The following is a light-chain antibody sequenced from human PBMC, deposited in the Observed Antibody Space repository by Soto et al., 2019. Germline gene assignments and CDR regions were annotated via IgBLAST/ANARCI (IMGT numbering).Light chain of an antibody. CDR2: EVV. CDR1: KNDIGVYDF. Sequence: QSVLTQPPPASGSPGQSVTICCTGTKNDIGVYDFVSWYQHHPGKAPRLIIYEVVQRPSGVPDRFSGSKSGNTASLTVSGLQAADEADYFCKSYAGSNTYVFGSGTKVTVL. V-gene: IGLV2-8*01. CDR3: KSYAGSNTYV. J-gene: IGLJ1*01.